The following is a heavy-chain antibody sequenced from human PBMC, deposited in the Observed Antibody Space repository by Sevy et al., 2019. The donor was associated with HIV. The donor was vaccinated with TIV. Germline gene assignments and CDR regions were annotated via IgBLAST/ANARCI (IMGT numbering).Heavy chain of an antibody. D-gene: IGHD5-12*01. Sequence: GGSPRLSCAASGFTFKSYWMTWVRQAPGKGLEWVANINQDGSEKYYSDSLKGRFSISRDNSKNSVHLQINTLRAEDTAVYYCAREGSAYDTYYYHYAMDVWGQGTTVTVSS. J-gene: IGHJ6*02. CDR3: AREGSAYDTYYYHYAMDV. CDR1: GFTFKSYW. V-gene: IGHV3-7*01. CDR2: INQDGSEK.